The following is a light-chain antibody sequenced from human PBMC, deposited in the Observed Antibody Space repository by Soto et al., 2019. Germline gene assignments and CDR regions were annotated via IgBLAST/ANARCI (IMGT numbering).Light chain of an antibody. CDR3: QQYGDLPWT. V-gene: IGKV3-15*01. Sequence: EVVMTQSPATVSVSPGETATLSCRTSQSVSSLLAWYQQRPGQAPRLLIYRASTRTTGISARFSGSGSGTEFTLTINSLQSEDFAVYYCQQYGDLPWTFGQGTKVEN. J-gene: IGKJ1*01. CDR1: QSVSSL. CDR2: RAS.